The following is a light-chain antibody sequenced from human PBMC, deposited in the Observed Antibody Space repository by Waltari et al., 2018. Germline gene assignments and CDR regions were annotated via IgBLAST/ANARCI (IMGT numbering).Light chain of an antibody. Sequence: DIVMTQSPDSLALSLGERATISCKSSQSVLHASNNRNYLAWYQQRPGQSPKLLISWASTRQSGVPDRFSGSGSAADFTLTITSLQAEDVATYYCQQYYNTPWTFGQGTKVEIK. CDR2: WAS. V-gene: IGKV4-1*01. J-gene: IGKJ1*01. CDR1: QSVLHASNNRNY. CDR3: QQYYNTPWT.